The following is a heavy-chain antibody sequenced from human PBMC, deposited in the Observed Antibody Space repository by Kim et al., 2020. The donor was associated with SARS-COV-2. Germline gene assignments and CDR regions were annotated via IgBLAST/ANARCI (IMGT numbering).Heavy chain of an antibody. J-gene: IGHJ6*02. V-gene: IGHV1-2*04. CDR2: INPNSGGT. D-gene: IGHD3-10*01. CDR3: AREYYYGPGGMDV. CDR1: GYTFTGYY. Sequence: ASVKVSCKASGYTFTGYYMHWVRQAPGQGLEWMGWINPNSGGTNYAQKFQGWVTMTRDTSISRAYMELSRLRSDDTAVYYCAREYYYGPGGMDVWGQGTTVTVSS.